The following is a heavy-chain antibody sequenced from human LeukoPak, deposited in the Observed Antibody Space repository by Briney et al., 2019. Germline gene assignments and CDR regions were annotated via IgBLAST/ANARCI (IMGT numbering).Heavy chain of an antibody. Sequence: SETLSLTCAVYGGSFSGYYWSWIRQPPGKGLEWIGEINHSGSTNYNPSLKSRVTISVDTSKNQFSLKLSSVTAADTAVYYCARESSMTTVTTSFHYGMDVWGQGTTVTVSS. CDR1: GGSFSGYY. V-gene: IGHV4-34*01. CDR2: INHSGST. D-gene: IGHD4-17*01. CDR3: ARESSMTTVTTSFHYGMDV. J-gene: IGHJ6*02.